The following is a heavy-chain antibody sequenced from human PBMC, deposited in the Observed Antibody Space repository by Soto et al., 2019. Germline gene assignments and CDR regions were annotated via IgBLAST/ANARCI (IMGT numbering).Heavy chain of an antibody. CDR1: GFAFSSYA. D-gene: IGHD2-21*01. V-gene: IGHV3-64D*06. J-gene: IGHJ4*02. CDR2: ISPQGGST. CDR3: VNMLIARGAFDF. Sequence: GGSLRLSCSASGFAFSSYAMHWVRQTPGKGLEYVSAISPQGGSTYYADSVKGRFTISRDDSKNTVYLQMSSLRPDDTAVYYCVNMLIARGAFDFWGQGTLVTVSS.